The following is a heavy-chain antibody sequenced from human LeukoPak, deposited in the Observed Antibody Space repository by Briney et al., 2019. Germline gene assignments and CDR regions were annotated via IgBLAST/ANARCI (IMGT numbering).Heavy chain of an antibody. J-gene: IGHJ3*02. CDR3: ARGYCSSTSCSLLRYFDWSLTTDAFDI. V-gene: IGHV1-8*01. D-gene: IGHD3-9*01. Sequence: GASVKFSCKASGYTFTSYDINWVRQATGQGLEWMGWMNPTSGNTGYAQKFQGRVTMTRNTSISTAYMELSSLRSEDTAVYYCARGYCSSTSCSLLRYFDWSLTTDAFDIWGQGTMVTVSS. CDR2: MNPTSGNT. CDR1: GYTFTSYD.